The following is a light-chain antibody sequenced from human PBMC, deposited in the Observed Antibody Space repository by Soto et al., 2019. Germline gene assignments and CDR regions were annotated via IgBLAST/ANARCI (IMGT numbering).Light chain of an antibody. Sequence: PAAGKGSRCQWFPYHCKKTTSFVGTYNFVSWYQQHPGKAPQVLIYEGTKRPSGVSNRFSGSTSGSTASLTISGLQTEDEADYDCCSYVGASSYVVGTGTKVTVL. V-gene: IGLV2-23*01. J-gene: IGLJ1*01. CDR1: TSFVGTYNF. CDR3: CSYVGASSYV. CDR2: EGT.